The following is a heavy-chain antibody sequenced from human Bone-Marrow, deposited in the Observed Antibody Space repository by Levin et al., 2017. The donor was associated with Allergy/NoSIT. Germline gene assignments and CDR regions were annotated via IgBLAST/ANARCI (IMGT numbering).Heavy chain of an antibody. CDR3: VKESGKLEPSYHYYHGMDV. Sequence: SCAASGFIFSNYAMSWVRQAPGKGLEWVSSISASGDSTYYADSVTGRFTISRDNSKNTVYLQTNTLRGEDAALYYCVKESGKLEPSYHYYHGMDVWGQGTTVTVSS. CDR2: ISASGDST. CDR1: GFIFSNYA. V-gene: IGHV3-23*01. J-gene: IGHJ6*02. D-gene: IGHD1-1*01.